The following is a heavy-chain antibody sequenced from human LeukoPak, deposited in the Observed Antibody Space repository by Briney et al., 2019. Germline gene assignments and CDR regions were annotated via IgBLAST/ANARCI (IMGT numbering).Heavy chain of an antibody. D-gene: IGHD3-10*01. CDR1: GFTFNVYD. CDR2: ISSSSIYI. Sequence: GGSLRLSCAASGFTFNVYDMNWVRQAPGKGLEWVSSISSSSIYIYYADSVKGRFTISRDNANNSLYLQMNSLRAEDTAVYYCARDQRFGHFDSWGQGTLVTVSS. V-gene: IGHV3-21*01. J-gene: IGHJ4*02. CDR3: ARDQRFGHFDS.